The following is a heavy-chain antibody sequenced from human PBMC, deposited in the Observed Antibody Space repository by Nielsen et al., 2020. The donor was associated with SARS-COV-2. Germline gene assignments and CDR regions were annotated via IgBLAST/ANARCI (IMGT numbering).Heavy chain of an antibody. J-gene: IGHJ6*02. V-gene: IGHV3-9*01. CDR1: GFTFDDYA. Sequence: SLKISCAASGFTFDDYAMHWVRQAPGKGLEWVSGISWNSGSIGYADSVKGRFTISRDNSKSTLYLQMNSLRPEDTAVYYCARDTTYYYGIDVWGQGTAVTVSS. CDR3: ARDTTYYYGIDV. CDR2: ISWNSGSI.